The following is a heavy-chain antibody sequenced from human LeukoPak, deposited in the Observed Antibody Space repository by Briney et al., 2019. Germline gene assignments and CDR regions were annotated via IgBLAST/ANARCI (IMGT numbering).Heavy chain of an antibody. CDR3: TTLHYDFWSGYYDY. D-gene: IGHD3-3*01. J-gene: IGHJ4*02. Sequence: GGYLRLSCAASGFTFSNAWMSWVRQAPGKGLEWVGRIKSKTDGGTTDYAAPVKGRLTISRDDSKNTLYLQMNSLKTEDTAVYYCTTLHYDFWSGYYDYWGQGTLVTVSS. V-gene: IGHV3-15*01. CDR1: GFTFSNAW. CDR2: IKSKTDGGTT.